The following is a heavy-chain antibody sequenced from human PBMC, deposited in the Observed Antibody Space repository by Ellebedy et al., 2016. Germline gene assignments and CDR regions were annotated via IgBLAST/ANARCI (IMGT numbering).Heavy chain of an antibody. CDR3: ARLFTGGPAPLVPEYFQE. CDR1: GYRFTRYW. Sequence: GESLKISCTVSGYRFTRYWIGWVRQMPGKGLEWMGIIYPDDSDTRYRPSFQGQVTISADKSISTAYLQWSSLKASDTAIYFCARLFTGGPAPLVPEYFQEWGQGTLVTVSS. CDR2: IYPDDSDT. V-gene: IGHV5-51*01. D-gene: IGHD2-2*01. J-gene: IGHJ1*01.